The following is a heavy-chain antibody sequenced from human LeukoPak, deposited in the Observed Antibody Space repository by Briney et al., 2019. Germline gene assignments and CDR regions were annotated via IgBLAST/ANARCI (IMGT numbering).Heavy chain of an antibody. J-gene: IGHJ3*02. V-gene: IGHV3-21*01. CDR2: ISSSSVSI. CDR3: ARDLRLSLTLVEHASDI. CDR1: GFTFSAYT. Sequence: GGSLRLSCAASGFTFSAYTMSWVRQSPGRGLEWVSSISSSSVSIYYADSLRGRFIISRDNAKTSLYLQMTSLRAEDTAVYYCARDLRLSLTLVEHASDIWGQGTMVSVSS. D-gene: IGHD1-26*01.